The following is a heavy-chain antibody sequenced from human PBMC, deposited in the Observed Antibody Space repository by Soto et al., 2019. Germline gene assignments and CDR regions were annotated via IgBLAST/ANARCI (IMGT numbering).Heavy chain of an antibody. Sequence: PGGSLRLSCAASGFTFSTYAMSWVRQAPGTGLEWVSGVTNLGGTINDADSVKGRFTISRDNSKNTLYLQMSSLRAEDTAVYYCAKDGNNGYAFDHWGQGTLVTVSS. CDR3: AKDGNNGYAFDH. CDR1: GFTFSTYA. CDR2: VTNLGGTI. D-gene: IGHD2-2*03. V-gene: IGHV3-23*01. J-gene: IGHJ4*02.